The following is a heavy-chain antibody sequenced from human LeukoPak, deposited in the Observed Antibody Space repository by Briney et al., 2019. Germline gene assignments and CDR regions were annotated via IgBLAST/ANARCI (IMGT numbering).Heavy chain of an antibody. CDR2: MNPNSGNT. CDR1: GYTFTSYD. CDR3: ARDAMAEPNQLDY. V-gene: IGHV1-8*03. J-gene: IGHJ4*02. D-gene: IGHD2-2*01. Sequence: ASVKVSCKASGYTFTSYDINWVRQATGQGLEWMGWMNPNSGNTGYAQKFQGRVTITRNTSISTAYMELSSLRSEDTAVYYCARDAMAEPNQLDYWGQGTLVTVSS.